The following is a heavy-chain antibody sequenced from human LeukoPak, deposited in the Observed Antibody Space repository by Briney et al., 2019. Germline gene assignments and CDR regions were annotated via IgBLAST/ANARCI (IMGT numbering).Heavy chain of an antibody. D-gene: IGHD3-22*01. Sequence: ASVKVSCKASGGTFSSYAISWVRQAPGQGLEWMGGITPIFGTANYAQKFQGRVTITADESTSTAYMELSSLRSEDTAVYYCARVPQIVVVNGDYYYYGMDVWGQGTTVTVSS. J-gene: IGHJ6*02. V-gene: IGHV1-69*13. CDR3: ARVPQIVVVNGDYYYYGMDV. CDR2: ITPIFGTA. CDR1: GGTFSSYA.